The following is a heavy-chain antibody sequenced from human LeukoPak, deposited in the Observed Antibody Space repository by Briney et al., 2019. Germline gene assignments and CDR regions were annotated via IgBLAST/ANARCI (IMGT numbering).Heavy chain of an antibody. CDR1: GGSISCSSYY. CDR2: IYYSGST. CDR3: ATQETVALFDY. D-gene: IGHD4-23*01. V-gene: IGHV4-39*01. Sequence: SETLSLTCTVSGGSISCSSYYWGWIRQPPGKGLEWIGSIYYSGSTYYNPSLKSRVTISVDTSKNQFSLKLSSVTAADTAVYYCATQETVALFDYWGQGTLVTVSS. J-gene: IGHJ4*02.